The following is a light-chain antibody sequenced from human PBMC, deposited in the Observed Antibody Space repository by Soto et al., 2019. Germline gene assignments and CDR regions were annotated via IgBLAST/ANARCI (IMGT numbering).Light chain of an antibody. CDR1: QSVLYSSNNKNY. J-gene: IGKJ2*01. V-gene: IGKV4-1*01. Sequence: DIVLTQSPDSLAVSLGERATINCKSSQSVLYSSNNKNYLAWYQQKPGQPPKLLIYWASTRESGVPDRFSGSGSGTDFTLTISSLQAEDVAVYYCQQSYSIPWTFGQGTKLQIK. CDR2: WAS. CDR3: QQSYSIPWT.